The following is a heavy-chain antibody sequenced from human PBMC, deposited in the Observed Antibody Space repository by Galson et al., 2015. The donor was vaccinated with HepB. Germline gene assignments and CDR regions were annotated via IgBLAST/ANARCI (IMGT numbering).Heavy chain of an antibody. J-gene: IGHJ6*02. CDR3: ARDWGSVRILYGMDV. CDR2: ISYDGSNK. CDR1: GFTFSSYA. D-gene: IGHD2-15*01. V-gene: IGHV3-30-3*01. Sequence: SLRLSCAASGFTFSSYAMHWVRQAPGKGLEWVAVISYDGSNKYYADSVKGRFTISRDNSKNTLYLQMNSLRAEDTAVYYCARDWGSVRILYGMDVWGQGTTVTVSS.